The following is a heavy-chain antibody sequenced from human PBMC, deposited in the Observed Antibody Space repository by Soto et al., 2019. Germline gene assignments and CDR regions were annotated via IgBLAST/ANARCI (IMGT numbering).Heavy chain of an antibody. Sequence: HGESLKISCKGSGYSFTSYWIGWVRQMPGKGLEWMGIIYPGDSDTRYSPSFQGQVTISADKSISTAYLQWSSLKASDTAMYYCARQKRYDFWSGYYSEGQYYYYGMDVWGQGTTVTVSS. CDR2: IYPGDSDT. J-gene: IGHJ6*02. CDR3: ARQKRYDFWSGYYSEGQYYYYGMDV. CDR1: GYSFTSYW. V-gene: IGHV5-51*01. D-gene: IGHD3-3*01.